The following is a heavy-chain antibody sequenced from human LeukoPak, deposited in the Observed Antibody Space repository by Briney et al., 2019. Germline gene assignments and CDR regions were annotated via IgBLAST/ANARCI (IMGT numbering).Heavy chain of an antibody. CDR3: VRDGGQWHSDLVRYYYYGMDV. D-gene: IGHD6-19*01. CDR2: ISSSSSYI. V-gene: IGHV3-21*01. CDR1: GFTFSSYS. Sequence: PGGSLRLSCAASGFTFSSYSMNWVRQAPGKGLEWVSSISSSSSYIYYADSVKGRFTISRDNAKNSLYLQMNSLRAEDTAVYYCVRDGGQWHSDLVRYYYYGMDVWGQGTTVTVSS. J-gene: IGHJ6*02.